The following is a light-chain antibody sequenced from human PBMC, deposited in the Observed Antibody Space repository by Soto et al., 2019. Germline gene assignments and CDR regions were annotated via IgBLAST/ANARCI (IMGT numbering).Light chain of an antibody. J-gene: IGKJ5*01. CDR2: GAS. CDR3: QHYNNWPPIT. CDR1: QNVSSN. V-gene: IGKV3D-15*01. Sequence: TVLTHSPGTLSLSPCERATLSSSAIQNVSSNLLVWYQQHPGQAPRLLIYGASNRATGIPARFSGSGSGTDFTLTISSLQSEDFAVYYCQHYNNWPPITFGQGTRLENK.